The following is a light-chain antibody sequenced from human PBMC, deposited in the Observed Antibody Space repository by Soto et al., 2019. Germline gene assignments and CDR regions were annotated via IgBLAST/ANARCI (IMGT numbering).Light chain of an antibody. J-gene: IGLJ2*01. Sequence: QLVLTQPPSASGTPGQRVTISCSGSSSNIGSNYVYWYQQLPGTAPKLLIYRNNQRPSGVPDRFSGSKSGTSASLAISGLRSEDEADYYCAAWDDSLSGGFGGGTKLTVL. CDR1: SSNIGSNY. V-gene: IGLV1-47*01. CDR2: RNN. CDR3: AAWDDSLSGG.